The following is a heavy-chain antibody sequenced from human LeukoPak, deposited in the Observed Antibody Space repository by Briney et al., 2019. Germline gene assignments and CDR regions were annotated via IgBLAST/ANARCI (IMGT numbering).Heavy chain of an antibody. V-gene: IGHV1-58*01. CDR2: IVVGSGNT. CDR1: GFTFTSSA. Sequence: SVKVSCKASGFTFTSSAVQWVRQARGQRLEWIGWIVVGSGNTNYAQKFQERVTITRDMSTSTAYMELSSLRSEDTAVYYCAAVLGSGSYLYYFDYWSQGTLVTVSS. CDR3: AAVLGSGSYLYYFDY. J-gene: IGHJ4*02. D-gene: IGHD3-10*01.